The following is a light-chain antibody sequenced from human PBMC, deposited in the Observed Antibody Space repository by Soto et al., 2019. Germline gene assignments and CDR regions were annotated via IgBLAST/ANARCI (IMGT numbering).Light chain of an antibody. Sequence: EIAMTQSPATLSVSPGERTTLPCRPSQSVSSNLAWYQPKPGQTPKLLIYVASTRAPGIPARLSGSGSGTEFTLTISSRQSEDFAVDYCQQHKVWPLTFGGGTKVEFK. CDR1: QSVSSN. CDR3: QQHKVWPLT. J-gene: IGKJ4*02. CDR2: VAS. V-gene: IGKV3-15*01.